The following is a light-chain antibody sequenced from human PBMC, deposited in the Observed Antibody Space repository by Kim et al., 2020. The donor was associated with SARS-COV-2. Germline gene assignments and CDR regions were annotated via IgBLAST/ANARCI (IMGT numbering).Light chain of an antibody. V-gene: IGLV1-40*01. CDR1: SSNIGAGHD. J-gene: IGLJ2*01. CDR2: SNN. Sequence: RVTISCTGSSSNIGAGHDVHWYQQLPGTVPKVLIYSNNNRPSGVPDRFSGSKSGTSASLAIIGLQAEDEADYYCQSYDSGLGGRVFGGGTQLTVL. CDR3: QSYDSGLGGRV.